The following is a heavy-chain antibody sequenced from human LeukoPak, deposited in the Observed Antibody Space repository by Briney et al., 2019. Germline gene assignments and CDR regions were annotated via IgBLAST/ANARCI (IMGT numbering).Heavy chain of an antibody. D-gene: IGHD3-16*01. CDR3: ARESNDYVWGSSPTFDY. CDR2: ISTYNGNT. J-gene: IGHJ4*02. V-gene: IGHV1-18*01. CDR1: GYHFVNYA. Sequence: ASVKVSCKASGYHFVNYAITWVRQAPGQGLEWMGWISTYNGNTNYAQKLQGRVTMTTDTSTSTAYMELRSLRSDDTAVYYCARESNDYVWGSSPTFDYWGQGTLVTVSS.